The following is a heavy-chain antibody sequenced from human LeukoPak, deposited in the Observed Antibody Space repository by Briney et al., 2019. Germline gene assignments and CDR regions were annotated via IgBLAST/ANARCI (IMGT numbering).Heavy chain of an antibody. J-gene: IGHJ4*02. CDR3: ARSHYYGSGSYAYYFDY. Sequence: VGSLRLSCAASGFTVSSNYMSWVRQAPGKGLEWVSVIYSGGSTYYADSVKGRFTISRDNSKNTLYLQMNSLRAEDTAVYYCARSHYYGSGSYAYYFDYWGQGTLVTVSS. D-gene: IGHD3-10*01. V-gene: IGHV3-66*01. CDR2: IYSGGST. CDR1: GFTVSSNY.